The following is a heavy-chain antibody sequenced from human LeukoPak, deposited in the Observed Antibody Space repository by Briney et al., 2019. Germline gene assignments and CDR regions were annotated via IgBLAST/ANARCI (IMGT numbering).Heavy chain of an antibody. V-gene: IGHV4-38-2*02. Sequence: SETLSLTCTVSGYSISSGYYWGWIRQPPGKGLEWIGSIYHSGSTYYNPSLKSRVTISVDMSKNQLSLKLSSVTAADTAVYYCARVPHSSSSEWFDPWGQGTLVTVSS. CDR2: IYHSGST. CDR3: ARVPHSSSSEWFDP. D-gene: IGHD6-6*01. J-gene: IGHJ5*02. CDR1: GYSISSGYY.